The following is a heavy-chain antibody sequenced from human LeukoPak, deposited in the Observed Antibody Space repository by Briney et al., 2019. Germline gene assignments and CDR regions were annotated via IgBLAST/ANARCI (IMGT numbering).Heavy chain of an antibody. CDR3: AKTSTRWELPYYYYYGMDV. J-gene: IGHJ6*02. D-gene: IGHD1-26*01. Sequence: PGGSLRLSCAASGFTFSSYAMSWVRQAPGKVLEWVSAISGSGGSTYYADSVKGRFTISRDNSKNTLYLQMSSLRAEDTAVYYCAKTSTRWELPYYYYYGMDVWGQGTTVTVSS. CDR1: GFTFSSYA. CDR2: ISGSGGST. V-gene: IGHV3-23*01.